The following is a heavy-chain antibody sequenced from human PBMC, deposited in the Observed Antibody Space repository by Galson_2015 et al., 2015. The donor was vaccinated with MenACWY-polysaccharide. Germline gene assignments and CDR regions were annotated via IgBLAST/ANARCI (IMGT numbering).Heavy chain of an antibody. D-gene: IGHD3/OR15-3a*01. CDR1: GFTFNDYN. CDR3: ARDSRQIAVGDWSPCHY. CDR2: ITNTTTRI. J-gene: IGHJ4*02. Sequence: SLRLSCAASGFTFNDYNMNGVRQAPGKGLDWVATITNTTTRIYYADSVKGRFTISRDNANNSMALQMNSLRAEDTAVYYCARDSRQIAVGDWSPCHYWGQGALVTVTT. V-gene: IGHV3-21*01.